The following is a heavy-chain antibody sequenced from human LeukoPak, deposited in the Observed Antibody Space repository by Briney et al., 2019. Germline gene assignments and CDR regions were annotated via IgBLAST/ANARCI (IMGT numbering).Heavy chain of an antibody. V-gene: IGHV1-24*01. CDR1: GYTLTELS. Sequence: ASVKVSCKVSGYTLTELSMHWVRPAPGKGLEWMGGFDPEDGETIYAQKFQGRVTMTEDTSTDTAYMELSSLRSEDTAVYYCATLRYSSGWYYFDYWGQGTLVTVSS. J-gene: IGHJ4*02. CDR2: FDPEDGET. D-gene: IGHD6-19*01. CDR3: ATLRYSSGWYYFDY.